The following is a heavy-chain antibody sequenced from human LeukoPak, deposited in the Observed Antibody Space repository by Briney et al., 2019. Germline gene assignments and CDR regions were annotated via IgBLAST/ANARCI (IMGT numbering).Heavy chain of an antibody. J-gene: IGHJ6*03. CDR3: ARSVEGYCSGGSCYSYYYYMDV. CDR1: GGSISSYY. D-gene: IGHD2-15*01. V-gene: IGHV4-59*01. Sequence: KASETLSLTCTVSGGSISSYYWSWIRQPPGKGLEWIGYIYYSGSTNYSPSLKSRVTISVDTSKNQFSLKLSSVTAADTAVYYCARSVEGYCSGGSCYSYYYYMDVWGKGTTVTVSS. CDR2: IYYSGST.